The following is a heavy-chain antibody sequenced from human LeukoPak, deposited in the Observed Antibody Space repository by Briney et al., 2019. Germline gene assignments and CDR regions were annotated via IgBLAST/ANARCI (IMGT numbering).Heavy chain of an antibody. D-gene: IGHD1-26*01. J-gene: IGHJ4*02. V-gene: IGHV4-61*01. CDR1: GSSVSSGISY. CDR2: ISDSGGS. CDR3: ASGRPLGFDY. Sequence: SETLSLTGSVSGSSVSSGISYWSSIRPPPGEGLEWIAYISDSGGSDYNPSLRGRVTISLDTSKNQFSLRLTSVTAADTAVYYCASGRPLGFDYWGQGTLVTVSS.